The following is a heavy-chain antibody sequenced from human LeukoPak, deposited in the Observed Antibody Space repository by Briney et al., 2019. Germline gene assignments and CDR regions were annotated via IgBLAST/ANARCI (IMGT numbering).Heavy chain of an antibody. CDR2: MNPNSGNT. CDR1: GYTFTSYD. D-gene: IGHD3-10*01. Sequence: ASVKVSCKASGYTFTSYDINWVRQATGQGLEWMGWMNPNSGNTGYAQKFQGKVTMTRNTSISTAYMELSSLRSEDTAVYYCARGRRGWFGELVFDYWGQGTLVTVSS. J-gene: IGHJ4*02. CDR3: ARGRRGWFGELVFDY. V-gene: IGHV1-8*02.